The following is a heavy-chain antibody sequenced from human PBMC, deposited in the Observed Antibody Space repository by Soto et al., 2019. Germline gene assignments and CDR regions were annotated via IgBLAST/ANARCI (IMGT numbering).Heavy chain of an antibody. J-gene: IGHJ3*01. CDR3: ASSPPQDAFDL. D-gene: IGHD6-6*01. CDR1: GASISSGDHY. V-gene: IGHV4-30-4*01. CDR2: IYYSGST. Sequence: QGQLQESGPGVVRPSQTLSLTCTVSGASISSGDHYWTWLRQPPGKGLEWIGYIYYSGSTFYNPSLNSRITMSIDMSKSKFFLNMRSVTAAATAVYYCASSPPQDAFDLWGQGTMVIVSS.